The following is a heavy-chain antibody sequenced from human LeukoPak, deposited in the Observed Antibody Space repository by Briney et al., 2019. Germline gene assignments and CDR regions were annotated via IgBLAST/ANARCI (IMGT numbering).Heavy chain of an antibody. J-gene: IGHJ6*03. CDR3: ARVDTAMDPLGYYYYMDV. V-gene: IGHV4-39*07. CDR1: GGSISTSNYY. D-gene: IGHD5-18*01. Sequence: NSSETLSLTCTVSGGSISTSNYYWGWIRQPPGKGLEWIGNIFYSGSTYYSPSLKSRVTISLDTSRNQFSLKLTSVTAADTAVYYCARVDTAMDPLGYYYYMDVWGKGTTVTVSS. CDR2: IFYSGST.